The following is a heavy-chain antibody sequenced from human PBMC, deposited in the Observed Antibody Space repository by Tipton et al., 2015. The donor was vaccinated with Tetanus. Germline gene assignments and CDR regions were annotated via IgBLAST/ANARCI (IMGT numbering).Heavy chain of an antibody. J-gene: IGHJ4*02. CDR1: GFSFSTYN. CDR2: IWYDGTTT. Sequence: SGFSFSTYNFHWVRQAPGKGLEWVAVIWYDGTTTYYADSVKGRFTISRDNSKNTLYLQMNSLRAEDTVVYYCARGTSRIVYYFDYWGQGTLVTVSS. CDR3: ARGTSRIVYYFDY. V-gene: IGHV3-33*01. D-gene: IGHD2-21*01.